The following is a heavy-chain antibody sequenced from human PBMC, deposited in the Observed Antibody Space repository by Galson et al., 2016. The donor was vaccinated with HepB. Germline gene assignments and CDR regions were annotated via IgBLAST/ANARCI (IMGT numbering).Heavy chain of an antibody. CDR1: GDSVSTNTAH. Sequence: CAISGDSVSTNTAHWNWIRQSPSRGLEWLGRTYYRSGWYNDYAVSVQSRINVNPDTSKNQFSLQLNSVTPEDTAVYFCARGRMGYSYGNFDYWGRESWSPSPQ. CDR2: TYYRSGWYN. D-gene: IGHD5-12*01. CDR3: ARGRMGYSYGNFDY. V-gene: IGHV6-1*01. J-gene: IGHJ4*02.